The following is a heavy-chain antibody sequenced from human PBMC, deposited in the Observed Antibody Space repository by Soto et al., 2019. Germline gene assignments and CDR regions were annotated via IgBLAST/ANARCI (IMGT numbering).Heavy chain of an antibody. Sequence: EVQLLESGGGLVQPGGSLRLSCAASGFTFSSYAMSLVRQAPGKGLEWVSAISGSGGSTYYADSVKGRFTISRDNSKNTLYLQMNRLRAEDTAVYYCAKFDRTEGAFDIWGQGTMVTVSS. CDR3: AKFDRTEGAFDI. J-gene: IGHJ3*02. CDR2: ISGSGGST. CDR1: GFTFSSYA. V-gene: IGHV3-23*01.